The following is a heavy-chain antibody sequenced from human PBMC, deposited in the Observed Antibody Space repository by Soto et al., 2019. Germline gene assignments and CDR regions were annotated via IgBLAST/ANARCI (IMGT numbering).Heavy chain of an antibody. CDR1: GFTFSSYA. J-gene: IGHJ3*01. CDR3: AKTLYDFWSGYHDAFDF. V-gene: IGHV3-23*01. D-gene: IGHD3-3*01. CDR2: ISGSGGST. Sequence: EVQLLESGGGLVQPGGSLRLSCAASGFTFSSYAMSWVRQAPGKGLEWVSAISGSGGSTYYADSVKARFTISRDNSKNTLCLQMTSPRAEDTAVYYCAKTLYDFWSGYHDAFDFCGQGRIVTVSS.